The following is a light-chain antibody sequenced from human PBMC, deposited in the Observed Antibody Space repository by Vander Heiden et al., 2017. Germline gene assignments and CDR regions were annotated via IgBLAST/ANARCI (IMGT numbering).Light chain of an antibody. Sequence: DIVMTQSPDSLAVSLGERATINCKSSQSVLYSSNNKNYLAWYQQKPGQPPKLLIYWASTRESGVPDRFSGSGSGTDFTLTISSLQAEDGAVYYCQQDYRTPLTFGGGTKVEIK. CDR2: WAS. CDR1: QSVLYSSNNKNY. CDR3: QQDYRTPLT. J-gene: IGKJ4*01. V-gene: IGKV4-1*01.